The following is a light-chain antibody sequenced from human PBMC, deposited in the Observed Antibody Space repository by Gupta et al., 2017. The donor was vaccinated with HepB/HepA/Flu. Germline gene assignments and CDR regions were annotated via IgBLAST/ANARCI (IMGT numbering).Light chain of an antibody. CDR2: GAT. Sequence: EIVLTPSPATLSLSPGDRATLPCRASQSGTNNFLAWYKQKPGQAPRLHSYGATSRATGIPDRGSGSGSGTDFTLTISRLEDEDVAVYFWQQYGNSPRTFGQGAKVEIK. V-gene: IGKV3-20*01. J-gene: IGKJ1*01. CDR1: QSGTNNF. CDR3: QQYGNSPRT.